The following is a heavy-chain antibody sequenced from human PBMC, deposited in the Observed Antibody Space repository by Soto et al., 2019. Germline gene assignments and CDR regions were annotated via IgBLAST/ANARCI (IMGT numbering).Heavy chain of an antibody. CDR3: TRGQGNH. J-gene: IGHJ4*02. Sequence: QVQLVQSGAEVKKPGASVRVSCKASGYTFTSYDIYWVRQATGQGLEWMGWMNPFSGNAVYTQKFQDRVIMTRDTSINPAYMEMSGLRSEDTAVYYCTRGQGNHWGQGSLVTVSS. CDR1: GYTFTSYD. V-gene: IGHV1-8*01. CDR2: MNPFSGNA.